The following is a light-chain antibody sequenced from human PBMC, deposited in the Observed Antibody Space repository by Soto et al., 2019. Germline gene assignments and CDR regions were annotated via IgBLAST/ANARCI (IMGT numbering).Light chain of an antibody. Sequence: EIVMTQSPATLSVSPGERVTLSCRASQSVSSNLAWYQQKPGQAPRLLIYGASTRATGIPARFSGSGSGTEFTLTISSLQSEDSAVYYCQQYNHWYTFGQGTKLEIK. CDR3: QQYNHWYT. CDR2: GAS. J-gene: IGKJ2*01. CDR1: QSVSSN. V-gene: IGKV3-15*01.